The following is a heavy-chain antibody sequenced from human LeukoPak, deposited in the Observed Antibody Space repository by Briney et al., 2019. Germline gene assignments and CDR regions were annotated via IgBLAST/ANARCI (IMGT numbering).Heavy chain of an antibody. J-gene: IGHJ4*02. CDR3: ARVYSSGWPDDAYY. CDR2: IWYDGSNK. CDR1: GFTFSSYG. D-gene: IGHD6-19*01. Sequence: GGSLRLSCAASGFTFSSYGMHWVRQAPGKGLEWVAVIWYDGSNKYYADSVKGRFTIYRDNSKNTLYLQMNSLRVEDTAVYYCARVYSSGWPDDAYYWGQGTLVTVSS. V-gene: IGHV3-33*01.